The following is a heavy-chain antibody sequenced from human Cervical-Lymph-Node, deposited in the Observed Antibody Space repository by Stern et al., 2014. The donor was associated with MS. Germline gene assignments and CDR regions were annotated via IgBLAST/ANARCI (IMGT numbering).Heavy chain of an antibody. CDR3: ARSPPYYEFWNDYYYFDY. D-gene: IGHD3-3*01. V-gene: IGHV2-70*04. CDR1: GFSLSTSGMR. Sequence: QVTLKESGPALVKPTQTLTLTCTFSGFSLSTSGMRVSWIRQPPGQALEWLARIDWDDDKFYSTSLKARLTISKDTSKNQVVLTMTNMDPVDTATYYCARSPPYYEFWNDYYYFDYWGQGTLVAVSS. J-gene: IGHJ4*02. CDR2: IDWDDDK.